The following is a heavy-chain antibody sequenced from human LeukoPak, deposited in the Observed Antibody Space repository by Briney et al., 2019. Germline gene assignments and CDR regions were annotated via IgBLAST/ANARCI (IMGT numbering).Heavy chain of an antibody. J-gene: IGHJ6*03. CDR2: IRSKANSYAT. CDR3: TSEGQYYYYYIDV. CDR1: GFTFSGSA. Sequence: GGSLRLSCAASGFTFSGSAMHWVRQASGEGLEWVGRIRSKANSYATAYAESVKGRFTISRDNSTNTAYLQMNSLKTEDTAAYYCTSEGQYYYYYIDVWGKGTTVTVSS. V-gene: IGHV3-73*01.